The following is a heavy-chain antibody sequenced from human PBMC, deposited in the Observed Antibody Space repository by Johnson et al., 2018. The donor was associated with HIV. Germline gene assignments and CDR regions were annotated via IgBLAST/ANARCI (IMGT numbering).Heavy chain of an antibody. CDR2: INWNGGST. J-gene: IGHJ3*02. V-gene: IGHV3-9*01. D-gene: IGHD3-10*01. CDR3: AKDISGGCIWPHFDI. CDR1: GFTFDDYA. Sequence: VQLVESGGGLVQPGRSLRLSCAASGFTFDDYAMHWVRQVPGKGLDWVSGINWNGGSTGYADSVKGRFTISRDNAKNSLYLRMDSLRTEDTALYYCAKDISGGCIWPHFDIGGQGTMVTVSS.